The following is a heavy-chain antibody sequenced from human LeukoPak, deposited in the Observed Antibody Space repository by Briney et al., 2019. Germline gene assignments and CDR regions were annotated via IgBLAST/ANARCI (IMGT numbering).Heavy chain of an antibody. J-gene: IGHJ4*02. D-gene: IGHD5-18*01. CDR3: LKRARGSWIQYGFDS. Sequence: GGSLRLSCSASGFNFRNYSMHWVRQAPGKGLEYVSAMRIVTDRSFYADSVMGRFTISRDKSPNTVYLETTSLKPEGRGVDYCLKRARGSWIQYGFDSWGQGTLVTVSS. CDR1: GFNFRNYS. CDR2: MRIVTDRS. V-gene: IGHV3-64D*06.